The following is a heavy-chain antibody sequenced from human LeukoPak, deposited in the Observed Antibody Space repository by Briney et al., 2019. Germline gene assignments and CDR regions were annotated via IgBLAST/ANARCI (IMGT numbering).Heavy chain of an antibody. CDR1: GGSINSNSYS. D-gene: IGHD3-22*01. J-gene: IGHJ3*01. CDR2: IHISGST. Sequence: SQTLSLTCTVSGGSINSNSYSWTWIRQPAGKGLEWIGRIHISGSTDYTPSLRSRVTISVDTSKNQLSLKLSSVTAADTAVYYCARADRSGYFGNVVAFDVWGQGTMVTVSS. CDR3: ARADRSGYFGNVVAFDV. V-gene: IGHV4-61*02.